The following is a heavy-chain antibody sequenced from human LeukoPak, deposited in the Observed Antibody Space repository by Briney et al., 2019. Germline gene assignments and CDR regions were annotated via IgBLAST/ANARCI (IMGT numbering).Heavy chain of an antibody. CDR2: IIPIFGTA. Sequence: GSSVKVSCKASGGTFSSYAISWVRQAPGQGLEWMGGIIPIFGTANYAQKFQGRVTITADEYTRTAYMELSSLRSEDTAVYYCARGFLEWLLYRNWFDPWGQGTLVTVSS. CDR1: GGTFSSYA. V-gene: IGHV1-69*01. CDR3: ARGFLEWLLYRNWFDP. J-gene: IGHJ5*02. D-gene: IGHD3-3*01.